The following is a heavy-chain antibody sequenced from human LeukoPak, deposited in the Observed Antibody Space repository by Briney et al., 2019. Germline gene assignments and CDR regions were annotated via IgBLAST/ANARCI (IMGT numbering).Heavy chain of an antibody. CDR3: ARDGQVPYYYGMDV. CDR1: GGSISSYY. J-gene: IGHJ6*02. V-gene: IGHV4-59*01. CDR2: IYYSGST. Sequence: SETLSLTCTVSGGSISSYYWNWIRQPPGKGLEWIGYIYYSGSTNYNPSLKSRVTISVDTSKNQFSLKLSPVTAADTAVYYCARDGQVPYYYGMDVWGQGTTVTVSS.